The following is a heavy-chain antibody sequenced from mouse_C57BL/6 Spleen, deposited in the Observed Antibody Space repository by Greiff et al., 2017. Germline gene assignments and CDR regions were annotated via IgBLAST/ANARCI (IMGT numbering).Heavy chain of an antibody. CDR1: GYAFSSSW. Sequence: VQLQQSGPELVKPGASVKISCKASGYAFSSSWMNWVKQRPGKGLEWIGRIYPGDGDTNYNGKFKGKATLTADKSSSTAYMHLSSLTSEDSAVYFWAREGLSPTDYWGQGTTLTVSS. CDR3: AREGLSPTDY. D-gene: IGHD3-2*02. J-gene: IGHJ2*01. CDR2: IYPGDGDT. V-gene: IGHV1-82*01.